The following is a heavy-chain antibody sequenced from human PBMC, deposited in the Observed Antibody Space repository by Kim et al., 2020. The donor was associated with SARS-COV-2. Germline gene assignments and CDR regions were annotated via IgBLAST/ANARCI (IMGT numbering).Heavy chain of an antibody. CDR2: ISDDGNNE. CDR3: TRFDY. J-gene: IGHJ4*02. Sequence: GGSLRLSCAASGFTFSSYGIHWVRQAPGKGLEWVAVISDDGNNEHYADSVKGRFTISRGNSKNTLNLEINSLRAEDTAMYYCTRFDYWGQGTLVTVSS. V-gene: IGHV3-30*03. CDR1: GFTFSSYG.